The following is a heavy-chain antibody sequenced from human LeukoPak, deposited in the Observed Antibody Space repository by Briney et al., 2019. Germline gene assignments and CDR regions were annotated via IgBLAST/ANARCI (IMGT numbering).Heavy chain of an antibody. J-gene: IGHJ5*02. CDR1: GFTFSSYW. CDR3: ARGSPPRGSSSSIGDWFDP. D-gene: IGHD6-6*01. Sequence: GGSLRLSCAASGFTFSSYWMSWVRQAPGKGLEGVANIKQDGSEKYYVDSVKGRFTISRDNAKNSLYLQMNSLRAEDTAVYYCARGSPPRGSSSSIGDWFDPWGQGTLVTVSS. CDR2: IKQDGSEK. V-gene: IGHV3-7*01.